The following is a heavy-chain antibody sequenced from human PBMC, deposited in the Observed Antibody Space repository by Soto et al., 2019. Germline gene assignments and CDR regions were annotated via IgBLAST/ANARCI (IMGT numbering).Heavy chain of an antibody. D-gene: IGHD6-19*01. J-gene: IGHJ5*02. CDR3: AAHPGYSSGWYAH. V-gene: IGHV3-21*01. CDR1: GLIFVSFS. Sequence: EVQLVESGGGHVKPGGSLKLSCAASGLIFVSFSMTWVRQAPGKGLEWVATISPSGSYIYYAESMKGRFTISRDNAKNSVYLEMNSLRDEDTAVFYCAAHPGYSSGWYAHWGQGNVVTVYS. CDR2: ISPSGSYI.